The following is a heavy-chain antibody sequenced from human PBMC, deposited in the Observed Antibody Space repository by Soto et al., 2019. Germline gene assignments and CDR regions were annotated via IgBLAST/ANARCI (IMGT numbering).Heavy chain of an antibody. CDR1: GFTFSSYA. J-gene: IGHJ4*02. V-gene: IGHV3-23*01. D-gene: IGHD5-12*01. CDR3: AKGRGYSGYEAFDY. CDR2: ISGGGGST. Sequence: EVQLLESGGGLVQPRGSLRLSCAASGFTFSSYAMSWVRQAPGKGLEWVSAISGGGGSTYYADSVKGRFTISRDNSKNTLYLQMNSLRAEDTAVHYCAKGRGYSGYEAFDYWGQGTLVTVSS.